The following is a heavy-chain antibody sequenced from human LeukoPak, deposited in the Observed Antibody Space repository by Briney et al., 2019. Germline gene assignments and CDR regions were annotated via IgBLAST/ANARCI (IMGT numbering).Heavy chain of an antibody. CDR2: IYYSGST. CDR1: GGSISSYY. CDR3: ARQKRRYSSGWKD. Sequence: SETLSLTCTVSGGSISSYYWGWIRQPPGKGLEWIGYIYYSGSTNYNPSLKSRVTISVDTSKNQFSLKLSSVTAADTAVYYCARQKRRYSSGWKDWGQGTLVTVSS. J-gene: IGHJ4*02. V-gene: IGHV4-59*08. D-gene: IGHD6-19*01.